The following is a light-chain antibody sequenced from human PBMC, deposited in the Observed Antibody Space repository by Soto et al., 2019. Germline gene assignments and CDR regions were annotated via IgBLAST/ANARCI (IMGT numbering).Light chain of an antibody. V-gene: IGLV2-11*01. CDR1: SSDVGGYNY. Sequence: QSVLTQPRSVSGSPGQSVTISCTGTSSDVGGYNYVSWFQQHPGKAPKLMIYAVTERPSGVPDRFSGSKSGNTASLTFSGLQVEDEADYYCCSYAGTFTYVFGTGTKVTVL. CDR3: CSYAGTFTYV. J-gene: IGLJ1*01. CDR2: AVT.